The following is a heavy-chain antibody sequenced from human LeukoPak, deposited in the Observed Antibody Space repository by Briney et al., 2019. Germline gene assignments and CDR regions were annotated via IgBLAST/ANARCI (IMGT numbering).Heavy chain of an antibody. V-gene: IGHV4-34*01. Sequence: SETLSLTCAVYGGSFSGYYWSWNRPPPGKGLEWIGEINHSGSTNYNPSLKSRVTISVDTSKDQFSLKLSSVTAADTAVYYCARGWSAFDIWGQGTMVTVSS. D-gene: IGHD2-8*02. CDR3: ARGWSAFDI. CDR2: INHSGST. CDR1: GGSFSGYY. J-gene: IGHJ3*02.